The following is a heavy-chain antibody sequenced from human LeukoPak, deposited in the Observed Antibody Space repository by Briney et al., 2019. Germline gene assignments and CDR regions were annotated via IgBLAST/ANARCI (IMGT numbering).Heavy chain of an antibody. CDR3: AKDAYYDSSGYLDY. Sequence: GGSLRLSCAASGFTFSTYWMHWVRQAPGKGLEWVAVISYDGSNKYYADSVKGRFTISRDNSKNTLYLQMNSLRAEDTAVYYCAKDAYYDSSGYLDYWGQGTLVTVSS. V-gene: IGHV3-30*18. D-gene: IGHD3-22*01. CDR1: GFTFSTYW. CDR2: ISYDGSNK. J-gene: IGHJ4*02.